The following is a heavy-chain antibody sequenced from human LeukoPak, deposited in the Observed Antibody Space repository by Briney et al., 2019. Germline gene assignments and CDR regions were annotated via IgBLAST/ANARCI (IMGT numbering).Heavy chain of an antibody. CDR2: ISSSSSYI. Sequence: GGSLRLSCAASGFTSSSYSMNWGRQAPGKGLEWVSSISSSSSYIYYADSVKGRFTISRDNAKNSLYLQMNSLRAEDTAVYYCAREDPIRFLEWSASDYWGQGTLVTVSS. CDR3: AREDPIRFLEWSASDY. V-gene: IGHV3-21*01. D-gene: IGHD3-3*01. CDR1: GFTSSSYS. J-gene: IGHJ4*02.